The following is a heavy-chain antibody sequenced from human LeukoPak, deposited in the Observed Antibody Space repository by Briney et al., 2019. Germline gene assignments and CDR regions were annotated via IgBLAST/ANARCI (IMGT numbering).Heavy chain of an antibody. CDR3: ARYSGTYSAFEI. V-gene: IGHV4-39*07. CDR1: GDSITNSNYY. D-gene: IGHD1-26*01. Sequence: SETLSLTCTASGDSITNSNYYWGWVRQSPGRGLEWLGNIFYNGGPYYNPSFKTRVAISVDTSKNHFSLTLNAVTAADTAVYYCARYSGTYSAFEIWGQGTPVTASS. J-gene: IGHJ3*02. CDR2: IFYNGGP.